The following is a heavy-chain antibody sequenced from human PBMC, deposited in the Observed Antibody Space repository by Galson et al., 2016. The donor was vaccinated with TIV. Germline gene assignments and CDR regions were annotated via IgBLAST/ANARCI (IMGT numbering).Heavy chain of an antibody. V-gene: IGHV3-30*02. CDR3: AKDSGSYFSYWYFDL. J-gene: IGHJ2*01. CDR1: GYMFSSYG. CDR2: IRYDGSNK. Sequence: SLRLSCAVSGYMFSSYGVRWVRQAPGKGLEWVAFIRYDGSNKYYADSVKGRFTISRDNSMNTLYLQMNSLRAEDTAVYYCAKDSGSYFSYWYFDLWGRGTLVTVSS. D-gene: IGHD3-10*01.